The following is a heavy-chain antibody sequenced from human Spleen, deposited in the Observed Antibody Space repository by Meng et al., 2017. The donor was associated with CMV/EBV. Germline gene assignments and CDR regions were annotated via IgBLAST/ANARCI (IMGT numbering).Heavy chain of an antibody. J-gene: IGHJ4*02. CDR1: GFIFSSYS. V-gene: IGHV3-21*01. Sequence: GESLKISCTASGFIFSSYSMNWVRQAPGKGLEWVSSITSSSSYVYYADSVKGRFTISRDNAKNSLYLQMNSLRVDDTAVYYCARDAYTFPGDIIDYWGQGTLVTVSS. D-gene: IGHD2/OR15-2a*01. CDR2: ITSSSSYV. CDR3: ARDAYTFPGDIIDY.